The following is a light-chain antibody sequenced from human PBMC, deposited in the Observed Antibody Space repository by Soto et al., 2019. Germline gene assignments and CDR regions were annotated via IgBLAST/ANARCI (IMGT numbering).Light chain of an antibody. V-gene: IGLV4-69*01. CDR1: SGHNSYA. CDR2: LNSDGSH. J-gene: IGLJ3*02. CDR3: QTWSTDIRV. Sequence: QPVLTQPPSASASLGASVKLTCTLSSGHNSYAIAWHQQQPEKGPRYLMKLNSDGSHSKGDGIPDRFSGSSSGAERYLTXXXXXXXXXXXYYCQTWSTDIRVFGGGTKLTVL.